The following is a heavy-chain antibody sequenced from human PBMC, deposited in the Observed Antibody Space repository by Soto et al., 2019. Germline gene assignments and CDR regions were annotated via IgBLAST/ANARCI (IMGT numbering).Heavy chain of an antibody. D-gene: IGHD6-6*01. CDR2: ISGSGGST. J-gene: IGHJ6*04. CDR3: ANQKQPYSSSSWRYYYDGTDV. Sequence: EVQLLESGGGLVQPGGSLRLSCAASGFTFSSYAMSWVRQAPGKGLEWGSAISGSGGSTYYADSVKGRFTISRDNSKNTVYLQMNSRRAEDTSVYYCANQKQPYSSSSWRYYYDGTDVWGEGATGTVSS. V-gene: IGHV3-23*01. CDR1: GFTFSSYA.